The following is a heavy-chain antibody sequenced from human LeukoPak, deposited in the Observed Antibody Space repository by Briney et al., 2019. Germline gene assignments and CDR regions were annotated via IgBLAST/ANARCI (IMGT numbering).Heavy chain of an antibody. V-gene: IGHV1-46*01. CDR2: ISPSGGST. D-gene: IGHD5-24*01. CDR1: GYTFTSNY. CDR3: ARDNSVRDEAWWFNP. Sequence: GASVKVSCKAFGYTFTSNYMHWVRQAPGQGPEWMGVISPSGGSTTYAQKFQGRVTLTIDMSTSKDYLDLSSLRSEDTAVYYCARDNSVRDEAWWFNPWGQGTLVTVSS. J-gene: IGHJ5*02.